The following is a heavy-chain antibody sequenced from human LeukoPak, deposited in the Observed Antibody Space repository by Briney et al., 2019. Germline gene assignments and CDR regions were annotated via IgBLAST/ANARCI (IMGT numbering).Heavy chain of an antibody. CDR3: AKEGRSSVY. Sequence: GGSLRLSCAASGFIFSNYGMNWVRQAPGKGLEWVSAISGSGGSTYYADSVKGRFTISRDNSKNTLYLQMNSLRAEDTAVYYCAKEGRSSVYWGQGTLVTVSS. CDR1: GFIFSNYG. J-gene: IGHJ4*02. CDR2: ISGSGGST. V-gene: IGHV3-23*01.